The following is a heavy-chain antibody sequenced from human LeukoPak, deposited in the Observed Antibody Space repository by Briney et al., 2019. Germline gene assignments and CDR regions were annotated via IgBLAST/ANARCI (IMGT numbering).Heavy chain of an antibody. Sequence: SETLSLTCTVSGGSISSYYWSWIRQPPGKGLEWIGYIYYSGSTNYNPSLKSRVTISVDTSKNQFSLKLSSVTAADTAVYYCARHTTASYDYVWGSYETSGGFDYWGQGTLVTVSS. CDR1: GGSISSYY. CDR2: IYYSGST. D-gene: IGHD3-16*01. J-gene: IGHJ4*02. V-gene: IGHV4-59*08. CDR3: ARHTTASYDYVWGSYETSGGFDY.